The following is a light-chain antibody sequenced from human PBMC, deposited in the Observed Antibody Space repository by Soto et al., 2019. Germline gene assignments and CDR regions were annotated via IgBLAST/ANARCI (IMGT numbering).Light chain of an antibody. CDR3: QQYGGSPRT. CDR1: QSVTSNS. V-gene: IGKV3-20*01. J-gene: IGKJ1*01. Sequence: EIVLTQSPGTLSLSPGERATLSCRASQSVTSNSLAWHQQKPGQAPSLLIYGASNRVSGTPDRFSGSGSGTDFTLTISRLEPEDFALYYCQQYGGSPRTFGQGTKVDIK. CDR2: GAS.